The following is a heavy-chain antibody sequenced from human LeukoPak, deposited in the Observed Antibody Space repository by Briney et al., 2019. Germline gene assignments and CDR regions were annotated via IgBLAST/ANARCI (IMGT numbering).Heavy chain of an antibody. CDR1: GGSISSSSYY. V-gene: IGHV4-39*01. CDR2: IYYSGST. J-gene: IGHJ4*02. CDR3: WSSSGEVFDY. D-gene: IGHD6-25*01. Sequence: PSETLSLTCTVSGGSISSSSYYWGWIRQPPGKGLEWIGSIYYSGSTYYNPSLKSRVTISVDTSKNQFSLKLSSVTAADTAVYYCWSSSGEVFDYWGQGTLVTVSS.